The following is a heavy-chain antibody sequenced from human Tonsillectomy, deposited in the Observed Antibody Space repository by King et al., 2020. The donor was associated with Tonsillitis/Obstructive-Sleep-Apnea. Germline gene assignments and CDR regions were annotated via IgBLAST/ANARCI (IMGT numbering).Heavy chain of an antibody. CDR3: ARGVKDQLVGVGNYYYYMDV. J-gene: IGHJ6*03. Sequence: VQLQQWGAGLLKPSETLSLTCAVYGGSFSGYYWSWIRQPPGKGLEWIGEINHSGSTNYNPSLKSRVTISVDTSKNQFSLKLSSVTAADTAVYYCARGVKDQLVGVGNYYYYMDVWGKGTPVTVSS. CDR1: GGSFSGYY. D-gene: IGHD2-21*01. V-gene: IGHV4-34*01. CDR2: INHSGST.